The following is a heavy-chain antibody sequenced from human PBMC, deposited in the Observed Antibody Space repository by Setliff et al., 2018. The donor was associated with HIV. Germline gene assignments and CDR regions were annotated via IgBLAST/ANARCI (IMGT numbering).Heavy chain of an antibody. CDR2: LYAAGNT. CDR1: GLTVSGNY. D-gene: IGHD7-27*01. CDR3: ARHMPSGDPFDF. J-gene: IGHJ4*02. Sequence: PGGSLRLSCTASGLTVSGNYMGWVRQAPGGGLEWVSILYAAGNTYYADSVMGRFTISRDYSKNTLYLQMHSLRAEDTAMYYCARHMPSGDPFDFWGQGTLVTVSS. V-gene: IGHV3-53*01.